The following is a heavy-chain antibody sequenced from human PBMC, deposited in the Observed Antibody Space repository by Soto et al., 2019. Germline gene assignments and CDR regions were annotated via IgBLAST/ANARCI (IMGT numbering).Heavy chain of an antibody. CDR2: ISGSGGST. CDR1: GFTFSSYA. J-gene: IGHJ6*02. Sequence: PGVSLRLSCAASGFTFSSYAMSWVRQAPGKGLEWVSAISGSGGSTYYADSVKGRFTISRDNSKNTLYLQMNSLRAEDTAVYYCGRTSCYTCYHYGMDVWGQGTTVTVSS. D-gene: IGHD2-2*02. V-gene: IGHV3-23*01. CDR3: GRTSCYTCYHYGMDV.